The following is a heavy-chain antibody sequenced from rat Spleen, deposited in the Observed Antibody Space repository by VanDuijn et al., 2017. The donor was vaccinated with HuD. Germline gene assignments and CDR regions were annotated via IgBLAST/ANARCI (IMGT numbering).Heavy chain of an antibody. V-gene: IGHV5-7*01. CDR2: ISYDGSST. Sequence: EVRLVESGGGLVQPGRSLKVSCAASGFTFSNFGMHWIRQAPKKGLEWVATISYDGSSTYYRDSVKGRFTISRDNAKSTLYLQIDSLRSEDTATYYCATPRDTAGIPPWGQGVMVTVSS. J-gene: IGHJ2*01. CDR1: GFTFSNFG. CDR3: ATPRDTAGIPP. D-gene: IGHD1-7*01.